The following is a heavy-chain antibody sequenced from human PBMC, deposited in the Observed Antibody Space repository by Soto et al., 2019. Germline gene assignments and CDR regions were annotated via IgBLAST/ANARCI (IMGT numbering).Heavy chain of an antibody. D-gene: IGHD6-6*01. CDR2: IDPSDSYT. CDR1: GYSFTNYW. CDR3: ARRSESSTSSLYYYGLDV. V-gene: IGHV5-10-1*01. J-gene: IGHJ6*02. Sequence: PGESLKISCHGSGYSFTNYWISWVRQMPGKGLEWMGRIDPSDSYTNYSPSFQGHVTFSADKSITTAYLQWSSLKASDTAMYYCARRSESSTSSLYYYGLDVWGQGTTVTVSS.